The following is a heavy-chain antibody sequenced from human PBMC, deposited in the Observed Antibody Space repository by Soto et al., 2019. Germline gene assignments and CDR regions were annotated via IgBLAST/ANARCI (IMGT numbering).Heavy chain of an antibody. CDR1: GGSFSGYY. CDR2: INHSGST. Sequence: PSETLSLTCAVYGGSFSGYYWTWIRQPPGTGLEWIGEINHSGSTNYNPSLKSRVTMSVDTSKNQFSLKLSSVTAADTAVYYCARAQGGATFYYYYGMDVWGQGTTVTVSS. D-gene: IGHD1-26*01. J-gene: IGHJ6*02. V-gene: IGHV4-34*01. CDR3: ARAQGGATFYYYYGMDV.